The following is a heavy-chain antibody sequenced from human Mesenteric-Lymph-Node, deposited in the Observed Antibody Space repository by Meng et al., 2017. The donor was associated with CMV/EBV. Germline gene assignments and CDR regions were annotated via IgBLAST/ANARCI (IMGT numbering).Heavy chain of an antibody. J-gene: IGHJ4*02. CDR1: SLTSGGVG. D-gene: IGHD3-10*01. CDR2: IYRGGEN. V-gene: IGHV2-5*02. Sequence: SLTSGGVGAGWSRQPPGKALEWLAVIYRGGENDSPTLNNRLTITKDTSKNQVVLRMTNMDPGDTATYFCAHREQYHYGSGIYGFDYWGQGTLVTVSS. CDR3: AHREQYHYGSGIYGFDY.